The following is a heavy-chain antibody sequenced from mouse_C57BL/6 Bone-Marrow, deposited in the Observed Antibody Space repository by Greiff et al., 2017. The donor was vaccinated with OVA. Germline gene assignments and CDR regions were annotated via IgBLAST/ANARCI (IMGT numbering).Heavy chain of an antibody. CDR2: IYPRSGNT. D-gene: IGHD1-1*01. CDR1: GYTFTSYG. Sequence: LQESGAELARPGASVKLSCKASGYTFTSYGISWVKQRTGQGLEWIGEIYPRSGNTYYNEKFKGKATLTADKSSSTAYMELRSLTSEDSAVYFCRYYYGSPHYYYAMDYWGQGTSVTVSS. J-gene: IGHJ4*01. CDR3: RYYYGSPHYYYAMDY. V-gene: IGHV1-81*01.